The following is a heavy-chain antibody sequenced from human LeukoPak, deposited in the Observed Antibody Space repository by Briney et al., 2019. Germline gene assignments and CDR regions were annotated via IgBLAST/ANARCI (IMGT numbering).Heavy chain of an antibody. V-gene: IGHV3-30*18. D-gene: IGHD5-24*01. J-gene: IGHJ4*02. CDR2: ISYDGSNK. CDR1: GFTFSSYG. Sequence: GGSLRLSCAASGFTFSSYGMHWVRQAPGKGLEWVAVISYDGSNKYYADSVKGRFTISRDNSKNTLYLQMNSLRAEDTAVYYCAKVPRDGYNYLDYWGQGTLVTVSS. CDR3: AKVPRDGYNYLDY.